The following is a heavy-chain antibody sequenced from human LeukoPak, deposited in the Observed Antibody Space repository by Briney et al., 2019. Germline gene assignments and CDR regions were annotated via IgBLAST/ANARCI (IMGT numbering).Heavy chain of an antibody. D-gene: IGHD6-19*01. V-gene: IGHV1-24*01. Sequence: ASVKVSCKVSGYTLTELSMHWVRQAPGRGLEWMGGFDPEDGETIYAQKFQGRVTMTEDTSTDTAYMELSSLRSEDTAVYYCSGWYGVHRFQHWGQGTLVTVSS. CDR2: FDPEDGET. CDR3: SGWYGVHRFQH. J-gene: IGHJ1*01. CDR1: GYTLTELS.